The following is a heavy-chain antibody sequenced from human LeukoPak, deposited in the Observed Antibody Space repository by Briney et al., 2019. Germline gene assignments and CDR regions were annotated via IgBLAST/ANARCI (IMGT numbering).Heavy chain of an antibody. D-gene: IGHD4-17*01. Sequence: ASAKVSCKASGYTFTSYGISWVRQAPGQGLEWMGWISAYNGNTNYAQKLQGRVTMTTDTSTSTAYMELRSLRSDDTAVYYCARLGDERYGDYGDYYYYYGMDVWGQGTTVTVSS. CDR1: GYTFTSYG. J-gene: IGHJ6*02. CDR3: ARLGDERYGDYGDYYYYYGMDV. CDR2: ISAYNGNT. V-gene: IGHV1-18*01.